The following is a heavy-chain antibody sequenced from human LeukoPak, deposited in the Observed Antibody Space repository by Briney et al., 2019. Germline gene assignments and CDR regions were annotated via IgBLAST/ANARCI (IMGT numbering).Heavy chain of an antibody. CDR1: GGSISSSSYY. CDR2: IYYSGST. V-gene: IGHV4-39*01. J-gene: IGHJ4*02. D-gene: IGHD2-8*01. CDR3: ARHGRVSPHFDY. Sequence: SETLSLTCTVSGGSISSSSYYWGWIRQLPGTGLEWIGSIYYSGSTYYNPSLKSRVTISVDTSKNQFSLKLSSVTAADTAVYYCARHGRVSPHFDYWGQGTLVTVSS.